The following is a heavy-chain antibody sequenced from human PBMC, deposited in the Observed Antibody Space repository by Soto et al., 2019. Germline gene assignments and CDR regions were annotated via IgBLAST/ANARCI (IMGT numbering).Heavy chain of an antibody. D-gene: IGHD5-18*01. J-gene: IGHJ4*02. CDR2: INHSGST. CDR1: GGSFSGYY. V-gene: IGHV4-34*01. Sequence: SETLSLTCAVYGGSFSGYYLSWIRQPPGKGLECIGEINHSGSTNYNPSLKSRVAISVDTSKNQFSLKLSSVTAADTAVYYCARGYGYSYPFPDYWGQGTLVTVYS. CDR3: ARGYGYSYPFPDY.